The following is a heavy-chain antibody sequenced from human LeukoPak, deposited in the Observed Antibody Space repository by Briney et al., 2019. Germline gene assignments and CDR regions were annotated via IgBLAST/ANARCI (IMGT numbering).Heavy chain of an antibody. Sequence: GGSLRLSCAASGFTFSSYAMSWVRQAPGKGLEWVSAISGSGGSTYYADSVKGRFTISRDNSKNTLYLQMNSLRAEDTAVYYCANAVEGYDILTGYYLQYYFDYWGQGTLVTVSS. CDR3: ANAVEGYDILTGYYLQYYFDY. D-gene: IGHD3-9*01. J-gene: IGHJ4*02. CDR1: GFTFSSYA. V-gene: IGHV3-23*01. CDR2: ISGSGGST.